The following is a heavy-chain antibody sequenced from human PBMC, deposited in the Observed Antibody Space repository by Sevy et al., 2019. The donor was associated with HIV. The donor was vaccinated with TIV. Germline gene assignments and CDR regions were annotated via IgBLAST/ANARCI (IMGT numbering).Heavy chain of an antibody. V-gene: IGHV4-4*07. CDR2: IYTSGST. Sequence: SETLSLTCTVSGGSISSYYWSWIRQPAGKGLEWIGRIYTSGSTNYNPALKSRVTMSVDTSKNQFSLKQSSVTAADTAVYSWAREVVRGVIIPPPAFDYWGQGTLVTVSS. D-gene: IGHD3-10*01. J-gene: IGHJ4*02. CDR3: AREVVRGVIIPPPAFDY. CDR1: GGSISSYY.